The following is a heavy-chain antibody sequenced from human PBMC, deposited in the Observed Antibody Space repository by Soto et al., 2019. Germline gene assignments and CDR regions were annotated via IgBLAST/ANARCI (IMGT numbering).Heavy chain of an antibody. CDR1: GFTFSSYA. V-gene: IGHV3-23*01. CDR3: AKEPRTYSHGMCV. CDR2: ISGSGGST. J-gene: IGHJ6*02. D-gene: IGHD4-4*01. Sequence: PGGSLRLSCAASGFTFSSYALSWLSQDPGKGLEWVSAISGSGGSTYYADSVKGRFTISRDHSKNTLYLQMNSLRAEDTAVYYCAKEPRTYSHGMCVWGQGTTVTVS.